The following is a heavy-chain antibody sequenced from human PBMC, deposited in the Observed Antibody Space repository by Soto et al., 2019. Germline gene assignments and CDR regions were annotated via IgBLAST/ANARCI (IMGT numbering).Heavy chain of an antibody. CDR3: ARDFRASDAFDI. V-gene: IGHV3-21*01. Sequence: PGGSLRLSGAASGFTFSSYSMNWVRQAPGKGLEWVSSISSSSSYIYYADSVKGRFTISRDNAKNSLYLQMNSLRAEDTAVYYCARDFRASDAFDIWGQGTMVTVSS. J-gene: IGHJ3*02. CDR2: ISSSSSYI. CDR1: GFTFSSYS.